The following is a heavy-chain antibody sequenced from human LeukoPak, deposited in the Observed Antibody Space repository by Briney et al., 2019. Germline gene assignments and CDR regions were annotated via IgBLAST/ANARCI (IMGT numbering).Heavy chain of an antibody. CDR1: GXTFDDYA. CDR2: IGGDGGHT. Sequence: PGGSLRLSCAASGXTFDDYAMHWVRQAPGKGLEWVSLIGGDGGHTYYADSVKGRFTISRDNRRNSLFLQMNSLGPEDTALYYCAKDTLYSSSSLDYWGQGTLVTVSS. D-gene: IGHD6-6*01. CDR3: AKDTLYSSSSLDY. V-gene: IGHV3-43*02. J-gene: IGHJ4*02.